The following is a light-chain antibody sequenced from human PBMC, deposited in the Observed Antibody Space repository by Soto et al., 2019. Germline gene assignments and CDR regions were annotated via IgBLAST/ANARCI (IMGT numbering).Light chain of an antibody. V-gene: IGLV2-8*01. CDR1: SSDVGGYNY. J-gene: IGLJ1*01. CDR3: SSYAGSNNLGV. Sequence: QSALTQPPSASVTPGQSVTISCTGTSSDVGGYNYVSSYQQPPGKAPKLMIYEISKRPSGVPDRFSRSKSGNTASLTVSGLQAEDEADYYCSSYAGSNNLGVFGTGTKVTVL. CDR2: EIS.